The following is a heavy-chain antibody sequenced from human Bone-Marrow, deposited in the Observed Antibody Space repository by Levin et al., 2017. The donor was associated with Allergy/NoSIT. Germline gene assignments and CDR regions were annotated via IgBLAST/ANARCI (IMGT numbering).Heavy chain of an antibody. CDR2: INPNSGDT. V-gene: IGHV1-2*02. Sequence: GESLKISCKASGYTFTTYWLHWLRQAPGQGPEWMGWINPNSGDTNYAQKFQGRVTLTRDTSISTVYMDLSRLTSDDTAVYYCTRGPSNGGFDLWGRGTLVTISS. CDR3: TRGPSNGGFDL. J-gene: IGHJ2*01. D-gene: IGHD3-16*01. CDR1: GYTFTTYW.